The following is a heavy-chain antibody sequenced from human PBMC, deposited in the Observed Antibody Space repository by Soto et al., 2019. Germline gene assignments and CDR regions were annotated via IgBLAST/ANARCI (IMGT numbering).Heavy chain of an antibody. CDR3: ARSGYGDYQSNEYFQH. Sequence: GASVKVSCKASVGSFSSYTISWVRQAPEQGLEWMGRIIPILGIANYAQKFQGRVTITADKSTSTAYMELSSLRSEDTAVYYCARSGYGDYQSNEYFQHWGQGTLVTVSS. V-gene: IGHV1-69*02. D-gene: IGHD4-17*01. CDR1: VGSFSSYT. CDR2: IIPILGIA. J-gene: IGHJ1*01.